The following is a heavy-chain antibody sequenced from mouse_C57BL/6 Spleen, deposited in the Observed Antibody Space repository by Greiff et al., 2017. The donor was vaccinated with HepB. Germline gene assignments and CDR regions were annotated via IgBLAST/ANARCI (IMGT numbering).Heavy chain of an antibody. CDR3: ASLYYERAMDY. D-gene: IGHD2-4*01. J-gene: IGHJ4*01. CDR2: IRNKANGYTT. V-gene: IGHV7-3*01. Sequence: DVMLVESGGGLVQPGGSLSLSCAASGFTFTDYYMSWVRQPPGKALEWLGFIRNKANGYTTEYSASVKGRFTISRDNSQSILYLQMNALRAEDSATYYCASLYYERAMDYWGQGTSVTVSS. CDR1: GFTFTDYY.